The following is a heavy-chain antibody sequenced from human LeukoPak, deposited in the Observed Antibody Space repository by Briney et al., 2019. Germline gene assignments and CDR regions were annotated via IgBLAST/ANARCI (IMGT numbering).Heavy chain of an antibody. V-gene: IGHV4-39*01. Sequence: SETLSLTCTVSGGSISSSSYYWGWIRQPQGKGLEWIGSIYYSGSTYYNPSLKSRVTISVDTSKNQFSLKLSSVTAADTAVYYCARADPNYYDSSGAMDYWGQGTLVTVSS. D-gene: IGHD3-22*01. J-gene: IGHJ4*02. CDR3: ARADPNYYDSSGAMDY. CDR1: GGSISSSSYY. CDR2: IYYSGST.